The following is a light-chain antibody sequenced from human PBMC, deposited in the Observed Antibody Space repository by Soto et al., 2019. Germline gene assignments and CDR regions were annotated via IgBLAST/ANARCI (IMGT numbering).Light chain of an antibody. Sequence: EIVMTQSPAPLSASPGERATLSCRASQSISTELAWYQQKPGQPPRLLIYSASTRATGVPARFTGSGSGSEFTLTISGLQSEDFAVYYCQQGHNWPLTFGQGTRLEI. CDR3: QQGHNWPLT. V-gene: IGKV3-15*01. CDR2: SAS. CDR1: QSISTE. J-gene: IGKJ2*01.